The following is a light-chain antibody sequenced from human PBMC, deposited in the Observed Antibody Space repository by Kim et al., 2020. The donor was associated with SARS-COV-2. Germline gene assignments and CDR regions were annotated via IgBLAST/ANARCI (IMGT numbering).Light chain of an antibody. CDR3: QAWDSSTAA. CDR1: QSGQNI. Sequence: SLSPEQTAIISGSGDQSGQNIFPWFQRKPGQSPGLVIHEDNKRPSGIPERFSGSNSGNTATLTISGTQAMDEADYYCQAWDSSTAAFGGGTKVTVL. V-gene: IGLV3-1*01. J-gene: IGLJ2*01. CDR2: EDN.